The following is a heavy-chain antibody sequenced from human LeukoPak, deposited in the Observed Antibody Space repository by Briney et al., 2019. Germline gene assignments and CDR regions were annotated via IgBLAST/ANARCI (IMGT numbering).Heavy chain of an antibody. CDR2: INPNSGGT. V-gene: IGHV1-2*02. CDR3: ARDKGIAVAGWFDP. Sequence: ASVKVSCTASGYTFTGYYMHWVRQAPGQGLEWMGWINPNSGGTNYAQKFQGRVTMTRDKSISTAYMELSRLRSDDTAVYYCARDKGIAVAGWFDPWGQGTLVTVSS. D-gene: IGHD6-19*01. J-gene: IGHJ5*02. CDR1: GYTFTGYY.